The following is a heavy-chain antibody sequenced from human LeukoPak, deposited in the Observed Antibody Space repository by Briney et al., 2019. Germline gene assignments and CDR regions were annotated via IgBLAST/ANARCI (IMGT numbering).Heavy chain of an antibody. D-gene: IGHD2-15*01. CDR1: GFTFNTYA. CDR2: ISGSGDST. J-gene: IGHJ4*02. V-gene: IGHV3-23*01. CDR3: AKTTIVVVVAATIFDY. Sequence: GGSLRLSCEASGFTFNTYAMTWVRQAPGKGLEWVSSISGSGDSTYYADSVKGRFTISRDNSKNTLYLQMNSLRAEDTAVYYCAKTTIVVVVAATIFDYWGQGTLVTVSS.